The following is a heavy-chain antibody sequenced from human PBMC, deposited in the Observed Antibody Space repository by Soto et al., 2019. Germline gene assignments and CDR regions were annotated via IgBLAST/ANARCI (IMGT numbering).Heavy chain of an antibody. CDR2: IYYSGST. CDR3: ARMVTMVRGVIVTHFDY. D-gene: IGHD3-10*01. J-gene: IGHJ4*02. Sequence: SETLSLTCTVSGGSISSYYWSWIRQPPGKGLEWIGYIYYSGSTNYNPSLKSRVTISVDTSKNQFSLKLSSVTAADTAVYYCARMVTMVRGVIVTHFDYWGQGTLVTVSS. V-gene: IGHV4-59*08. CDR1: GGSISSYY.